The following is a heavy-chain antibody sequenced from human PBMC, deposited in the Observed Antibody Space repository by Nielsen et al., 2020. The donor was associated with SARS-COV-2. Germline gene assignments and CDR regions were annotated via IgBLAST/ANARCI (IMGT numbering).Heavy chain of an antibody. J-gene: IGHJ4*02. CDR3: ASLPTGSGYLDDY. V-gene: IGHV3-74*01. D-gene: IGHD3-22*01. CDR2: INFDGSST. CDR1: GFTFSTYW. Sequence: GGSLRLSCAASGFTFSTYWMHWVRHAPGKGLVWVSRINFDGSSTSYADSVKGRFTISRDNAKNSLYLQMNSLRAEDTAVYYCASLPTGSGYLDDYWGQGTLVTVSS.